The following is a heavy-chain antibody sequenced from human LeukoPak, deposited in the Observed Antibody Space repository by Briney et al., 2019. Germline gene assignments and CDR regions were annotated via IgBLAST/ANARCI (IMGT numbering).Heavy chain of an antibody. J-gene: IGHJ3*02. CDR1: GFMFSNFA. Sequence: GGSLRLSCAASGFMFSNFAMSWVRQAPGKGLEWVSTIYYSGGNTYSADSVKGRFTISRDNSKNALYLQMNSLRAEDTAVYYCAKWGSYDAFDIWGQGTMVTVSS. D-gene: IGHD3-16*01. CDR2: IYYSGGNT. V-gene: IGHV3-23*01. CDR3: AKWGSYDAFDI.